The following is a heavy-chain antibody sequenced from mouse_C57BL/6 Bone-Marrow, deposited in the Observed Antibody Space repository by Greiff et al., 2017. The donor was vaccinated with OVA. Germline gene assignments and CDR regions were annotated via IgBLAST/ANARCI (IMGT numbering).Heavy chain of an antibody. J-gene: IGHJ2*01. Sequence: QVQLQQPGAELVKPGASVKLSCKASGYTFTSYWMQWVKQRPGQGLEWIGEIDPSDSYTNYNQKFKGKATLTVDTSSSTAYMQLSSLTSEDSAVYYCGLGPLFDYWGQGTTLTVSS. CDR2: IDPSDSYT. CDR3: GLGPLFDY. CDR1: GYTFTSYW. V-gene: IGHV1-50*01. D-gene: IGHD4-1*01.